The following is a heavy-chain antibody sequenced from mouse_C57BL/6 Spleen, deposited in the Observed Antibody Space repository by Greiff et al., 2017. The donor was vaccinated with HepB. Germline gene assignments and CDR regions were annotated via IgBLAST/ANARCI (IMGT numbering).Heavy chain of an antibody. CDR2: IWSGGST. J-gene: IGHJ1*03. CDR3: ARNSLYYDSPYWYFDV. CDR1: GFSLTSYG. V-gene: IGHV2-2*01. D-gene: IGHD2-4*01. Sequence: QVHVKQSGPGLVQPSQSLSITCTVSGFSLTSYGVHWVRQSPGKGLEWLGVIWSGGSTDYNAAFISRLSISKDNSKSQVFFKMNSLQADDTAIYYCARNSLYYDSPYWYFDVWGTGTTVTVSS.